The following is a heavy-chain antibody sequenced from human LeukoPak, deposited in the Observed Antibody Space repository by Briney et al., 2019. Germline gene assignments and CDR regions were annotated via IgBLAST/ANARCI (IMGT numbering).Heavy chain of an antibody. V-gene: IGHV3-23*01. CDR2: ISGSGGST. Sequence: GGSLRLSCAASGFTFSSYAMSWVRQAPGKGLEWVSAISGSGGSTYYADSVKGRFTISRDNAKNSLYLQMNSLRAEDTAVYYCARDRSWPCSGGACPFDSWGQGTLVTVSS. D-gene: IGHD2-15*01. J-gene: IGHJ4*02. CDR1: GFTFSSYA. CDR3: ARDRSWPCSGGACPFDS.